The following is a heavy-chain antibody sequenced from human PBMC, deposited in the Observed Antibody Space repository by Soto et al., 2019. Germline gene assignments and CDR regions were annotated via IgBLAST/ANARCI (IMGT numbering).Heavy chain of an antibody. J-gene: IGHJ6*02. V-gene: IGHV1-69*02. CDR3: ARAVVRGVNYYYYGMDV. CDR2: IIPILGIA. Sequence: QVQLVQSGAEVKKPGSSVKVSCKASGGTFSSYTISWVRQAPGQGLEWMGRIIPILGIANYAQKFQGRVTITADKSTSTAYMELSSLRSEDTAVYYCARAVVRGVNYYYYGMDVWGQGTTVTVSS. D-gene: IGHD3-10*01. CDR1: GGTFSSYT.